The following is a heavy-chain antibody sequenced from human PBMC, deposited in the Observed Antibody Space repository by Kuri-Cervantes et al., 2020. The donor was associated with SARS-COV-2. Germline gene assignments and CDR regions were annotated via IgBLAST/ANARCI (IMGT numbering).Heavy chain of an antibody. CDR3: ARDRSIAARPASYYYYMDV. J-gene: IGHJ6*03. CDR1: GFTFSSYW. D-gene: IGHD6-6*01. V-gene: IGHV3-7*03. Sequence: GESLKISCAASGFTFSSYWMSWVRQAPGKGLEWVANIKQDGSEKYYVDSVKGRFTISRDNAKNSLYLQMNSLRAEDTAVYYCARDRSIAARPASYYYYMDVWGKGTTVTVSS. CDR2: IKQDGSEK.